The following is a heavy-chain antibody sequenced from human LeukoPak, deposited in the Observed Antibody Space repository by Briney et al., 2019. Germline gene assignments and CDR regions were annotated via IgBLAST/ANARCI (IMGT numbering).Heavy chain of an antibody. V-gene: IGHV3-48*03. Sequence: GGSLRLSCAASGFTFSSYEMNWVRQAPGKGLEWVSYISSSGSTIYYADSVKGRFTISRDNAKNSLYLQMNSLRAEDTAVYYCARTSEYYYDSSGYYSDAFDIWGQGTMVTVSS. J-gene: IGHJ3*02. CDR3: ARTSEYYYDSSGYYSDAFDI. D-gene: IGHD3-22*01. CDR1: GFTFSSYE. CDR2: ISSSGSTI.